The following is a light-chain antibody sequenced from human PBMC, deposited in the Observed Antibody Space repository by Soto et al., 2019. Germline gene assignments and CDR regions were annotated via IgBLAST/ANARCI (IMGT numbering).Light chain of an antibody. V-gene: IGKV3-20*01. Sequence: EIVMTQSPATLSVSPGEGVTLSCRASQTVSSSYLAWYQQKPGQAPRLLIYGASSRATGIPDRFSGSGSGTDFTLTISRLEPEDFAVYYCQQYGSSGRTFGQGTKVDIK. J-gene: IGKJ1*01. CDR3: QQYGSSGRT. CDR1: QTVSSSY. CDR2: GAS.